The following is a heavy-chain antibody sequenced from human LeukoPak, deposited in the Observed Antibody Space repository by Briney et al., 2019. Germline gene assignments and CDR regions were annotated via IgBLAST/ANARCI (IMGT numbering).Heavy chain of an antibody. Sequence: GGSLRLSCAASALTFNSYCMHWVRQAPGKGLVWVSRIKTDGSRTSYADSVKGRFTISRDNAKNTLYLQMNSLRAEDTAVYYCAREMRGSNSEDYWGQGTLVTVSS. CDR2: IKTDGSRT. D-gene: IGHD4-23*01. CDR3: AREMRGSNSEDY. J-gene: IGHJ4*02. V-gene: IGHV3-74*01. CDR1: ALTFNSYC.